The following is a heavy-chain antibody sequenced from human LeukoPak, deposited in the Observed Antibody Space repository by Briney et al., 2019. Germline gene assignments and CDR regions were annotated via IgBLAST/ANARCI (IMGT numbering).Heavy chain of an antibody. CDR3: TKGRSNHY. J-gene: IGHJ4*02. CDR2: INQGGSET. CDR1: EFSFSDFW. D-gene: IGHD4-11*01. V-gene: IGHV3-7*01. Sequence: PGGSLRLSCVASEFSFSDFWMGWVRQAPGKGLEWVANINQGGSETYYVDSVKGRFTISRDNAKKSLFLQMNSLRAEDTAVYYCTKGRSNHYWGQGTLVIVST.